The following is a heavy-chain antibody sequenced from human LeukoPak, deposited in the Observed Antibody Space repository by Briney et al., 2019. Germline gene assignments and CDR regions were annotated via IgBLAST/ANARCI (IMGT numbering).Heavy chain of an antibody. CDR2: IKQDGSEK. D-gene: IGHD2-2*02. Sequence: PGGSLRLSCAASGFTVSSYWMSWVRQAPGKGLEWVANIKQDGSEKYYVDSVKGRFTISRDNAKNSLYLQMNSLRAEDTAVYYCARDAEVVPAAIDYFDYWGQGTLVTVSS. CDR1: GFTVSSYW. CDR3: ARDAEVVPAAIDYFDY. V-gene: IGHV3-7*01. J-gene: IGHJ4*02.